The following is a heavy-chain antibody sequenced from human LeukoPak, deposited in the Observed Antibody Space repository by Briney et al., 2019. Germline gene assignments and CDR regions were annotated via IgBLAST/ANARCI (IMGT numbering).Heavy chain of an antibody. CDR1: GFTFSSYS. Sequence: PGGSLRLSCAASGFTFSSYSMNWVRQAPGEGLEWVSSISSSSSYIYYADSVKGRFTISRDNAKNSLYLQMNSLRAEDTAVYYCARAGYEGYYFDYWGQGTLVTVSS. CDR2: ISSSSSYI. J-gene: IGHJ4*02. V-gene: IGHV3-21*01. CDR3: ARAGYEGYYFDY. D-gene: IGHD5-12*01.